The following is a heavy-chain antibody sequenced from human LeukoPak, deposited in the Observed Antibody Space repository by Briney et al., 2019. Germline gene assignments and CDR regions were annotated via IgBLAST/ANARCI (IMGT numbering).Heavy chain of an antibody. CDR1: GFTFSSYA. CDR2: ISGSGGST. D-gene: IGHD3-22*01. J-gene: IGHJ4*02. CDR3: AKCSGYYLYFDY. Sequence: SGGSLRLSCAASGFTFSSYAMSWVRQAPGKGLEWVSAISGSGGSTYYADSVKGRFTISRDNSKNTLYLQMNCQRAEDTAVYYCAKCSGYYLYFDYWGQGTLVTVSS. V-gene: IGHV3-23*01.